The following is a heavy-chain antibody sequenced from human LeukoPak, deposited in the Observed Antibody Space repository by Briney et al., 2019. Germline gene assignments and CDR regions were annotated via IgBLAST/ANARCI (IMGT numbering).Heavy chain of an antibody. CDR2: IYNTGDT. J-gene: IGHJ4*02. V-gene: IGHV3-53*01. D-gene: IGHD2-2*01. Sequence: GGSLRLSCAASGFTVSNNYMSWVRQAPGRGLEWVSFIYNTGDTYYADSVKGRFTISRDNSKNTLYLQMNSLRAEDTAVYYCARWYCSSNTCYYDYWGQGILATVSS. CDR1: GFTVSNNY. CDR3: ARWYCSSNTCYYDY.